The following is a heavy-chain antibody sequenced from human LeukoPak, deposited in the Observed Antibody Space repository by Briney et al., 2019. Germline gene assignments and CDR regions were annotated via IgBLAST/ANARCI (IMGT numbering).Heavy chain of an antibody. CDR2: IRSKIYGGTQ. CDR1: GFTFGDYS. V-gene: IGHV3-49*04. CDR3: TRDQTPYY. J-gene: IGHJ4*02. Sequence: GGSLRLSCTASGFTFGDYSMTWVRQAPGKGLEWVGLIRSKIYGGTQEYSASVEDSFTISRDDTKSIAYLQMNSLKTEDTAVYYCTRDQTPYYWGQGTLVTVAS.